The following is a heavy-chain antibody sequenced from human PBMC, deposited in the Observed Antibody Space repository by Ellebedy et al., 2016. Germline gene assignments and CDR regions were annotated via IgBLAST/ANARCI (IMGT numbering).Heavy chain of an antibody. CDR1: SYTFTAYD. CDR2: ISAYNGNT. CDR3: ASGHSYDYDRHYFDY. V-gene: IGHV1-18*04. Sequence: ASVKVSCKASSYTFTAYDISWVRQAPGQGLEWMGWISAYNGNTHYVQKFQGRVIMTTDTSTSTAYMELRSLRSDDTAVYYCASGHSYDYDRHYFDYWGQGSLVTVSS. J-gene: IGHJ4*02. D-gene: IGHD3-16*01.